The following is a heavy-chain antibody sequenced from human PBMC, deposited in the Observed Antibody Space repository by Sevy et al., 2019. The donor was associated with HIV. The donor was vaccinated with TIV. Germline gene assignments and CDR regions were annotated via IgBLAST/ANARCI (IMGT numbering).Heavy chain of an antibody. CDR2: IYYSGST. CDR3: AGAVHSSSSPHFDY. Sequence: SETLSLTCTVSGGSISSYYWSWIRQPPGKGLEWIGYIYYSGSTNYNPSLKSRVTISVDTSKNQFSLKLGSVTAADTAGYYCAGAVHSSSSPHFDYWGQGTLVTVSS. CDR1: GGSISSYY. D-gene: IGHD6-6*01. J-gene: IGHJ4*02. V-gene: IGHV4-59*01.